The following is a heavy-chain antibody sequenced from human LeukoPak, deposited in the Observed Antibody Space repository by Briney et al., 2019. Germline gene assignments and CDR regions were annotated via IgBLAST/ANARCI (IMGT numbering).Heavy chain of an antibody. CDR3: ARVFVFVDTAMVWGCALDI. V-gene: IGHV3-20*04. D-gene: IGHD5-18*01. Sequence: GGSLRLSCAASGFTFDDYGMSWVRQAPGKGLEWVSGINWNGGSTGYADSVKGRFTISRDNAKNSLYLQMNSLRAEDTALYYCARVFVFVDTAMVWGCALDIWGQGTMVTVSS. J-gene: IGHJ3*02. CDR2: INWNGGST. CDR1: GFTFDDYG.